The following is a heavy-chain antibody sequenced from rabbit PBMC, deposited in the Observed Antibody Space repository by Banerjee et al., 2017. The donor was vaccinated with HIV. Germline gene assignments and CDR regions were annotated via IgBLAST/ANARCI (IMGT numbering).Heavy chain of an antibody. CDR2: IYTISGST. J-gene: IGHJ3*01. Sequence: QEQLVESGGGLVQPGGSLTLTCTASRFSFSSSYWICWVRQAPGKGLEWITCIYTISGSTWYASWAKGRFTISKTSSTTVTLQMTSLTAADTATYFCASTYGYAGMDLWGQGTLVTVS. V-gene: IGHV1S45*01. D-gene: IGHD6-1*01. CDR1: RFSFSSSYW. CDR3: ASTYGYAGMDL.